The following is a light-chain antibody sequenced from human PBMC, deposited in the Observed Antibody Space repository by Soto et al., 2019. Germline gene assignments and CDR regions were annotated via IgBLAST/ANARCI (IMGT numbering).Light chain of an antibody. Sequence: EIVMTQSPATLSVSPGERATLCCRASQSVSSNLAWYQQKPGQAPRLLIYGASTRATGIPARFSGSGSGTEFTLTISSLQSEDFAVYYCQQYNNWLFGQGTRLEIK. CDR2: GAS. J-gene: IGKJ5*01. CDR1: QSVSSN. CDR3: QQYNNWL. V-gene: IGKV3-15*01.